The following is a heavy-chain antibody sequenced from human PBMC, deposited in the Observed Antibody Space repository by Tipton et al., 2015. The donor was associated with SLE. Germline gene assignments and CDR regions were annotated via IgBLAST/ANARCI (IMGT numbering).Heavy chain of an antibody. J-gene: IGHJ4*02. Sequence: TLSLTCAVYGGSFSGYYWSWIRQPPGKGLEGIGEINHSGSTNYNPSLKSRVTISVDTSKNQFSLKLSSVTAADTAVYYCARQEYYYGSGSYYNAGAFDYWGQGTLVTVSS. D-gene: IGHD3-10*01. V-gene: IGHV4-34*01. CDR1: GGSFSGYY. CDR2: INHSGST. CDR3: ARQEYYYGSGSYYNAGAFDY.